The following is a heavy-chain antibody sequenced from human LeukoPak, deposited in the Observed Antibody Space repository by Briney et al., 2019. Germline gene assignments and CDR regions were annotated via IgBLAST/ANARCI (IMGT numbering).Heavy chain of an antibody. V-gene: IGHV4-38-2*01. J-gene: IGHJ6*03. CDR1: GYSISSGYY. Sequence: TSETLSLTCAVSGYSISSGYYWGWIRQPPGKGLEWIGSIYHSGSTYYNPSLKSRVTISVDTSKNQFSLRLSSVTAADTAVYYCARHNIGYCSGGSCYSVNNYYYYMDVWGKGTTVTVSS. CDR3: ARHNIGYCSGGSCYSVNNYYYYMDV. D-gene: IGHD2-15*01. CDR2: IYHSGST.